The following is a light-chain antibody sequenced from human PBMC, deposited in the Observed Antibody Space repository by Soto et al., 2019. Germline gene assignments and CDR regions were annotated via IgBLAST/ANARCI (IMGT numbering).Light chain of an antibody. V-gene: IGLV2-14*01. CDR3: YSYTSTSTWV. Sequence: QSALTQPASVSGSPGQSITISCTGTSSDVGAYNYVSWYQQHPGEAPKLMIYEVVYRPSGVPNRFSASKSGNTASLTISGLQAEDEADYYCYSYTSTSTWVFGGGTKLTVL. CDR1: SSDVGAYNY. J-gene: IGLJ3*02. CDR2: EVV.